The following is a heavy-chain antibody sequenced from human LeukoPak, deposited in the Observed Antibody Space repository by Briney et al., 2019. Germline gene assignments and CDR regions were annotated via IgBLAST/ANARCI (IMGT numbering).Heavy chain of an antibody. D-gene: IGHD3-10*01. CDR2: ISAYNGNT. V-gene: IGHV1-18*01. CDR1: GYTFTSYG. J-gene: IGHJ5*02. Sequence: ASVNVSCKASGYTFTSYGISWVRQAPGQGLEWMGWISAYNGNTNYAQKLQGRVTMTTDISTSTAYMELRSLRSDDTAVYYCARAHATYYPVGWFDPWGQGTLVTVSS. CDR3: ARAHATYYPVGWFDP.